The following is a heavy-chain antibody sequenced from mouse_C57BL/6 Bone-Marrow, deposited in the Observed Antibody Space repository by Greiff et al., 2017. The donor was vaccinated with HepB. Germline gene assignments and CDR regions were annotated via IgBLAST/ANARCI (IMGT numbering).Heavy chain of an antibody. CDR1: GFTFSSYA. D-gene: IGHD1-1*01. CDR3: ARSYYGRDWYFDV. J-gene: IGHJ1*03. Sequence: EVMLVESGGGLVKPGGSLKLSCAASGFTFSSYAMSWVRQTPEKRLEWVATISDGGSYTYYPDNVKGRFTIYRDNAKNNLYLQMSHLKSEDTAMYYCARSYYGRDWYFDVWGTGTTVTVSS. V-gene: IGHV5-4*03. CDR2: ISDGGSYT.